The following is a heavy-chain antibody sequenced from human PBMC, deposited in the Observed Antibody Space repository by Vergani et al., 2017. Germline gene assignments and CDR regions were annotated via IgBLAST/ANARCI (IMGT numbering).Heavy chain of an antibody. V-gene: IGHV3-49*04. CDR2: IWSKPYGGTP. J-gene: IGHJ4*01. D-gene: IGHD6-13*01. Sequence: EVQLLESGGGSVQPGESLRLSCVASGFRFREHGMNWVRQAPGKGLEWVAFIWSKPYGGTPEHAASVKGRFTISRDDSKAIAYLQMNSLKTEDTAVYYCTTGFPGSSWSTYWGQGTLVTVSS. CDR3: TTGFPGSSWSTY. CDR1: GFRFREHG.